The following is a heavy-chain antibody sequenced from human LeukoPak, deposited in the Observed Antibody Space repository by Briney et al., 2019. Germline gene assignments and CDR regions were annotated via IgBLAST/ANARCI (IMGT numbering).Heavy chain of an antibody. CDR1: GFTFSSYE. V-gene: IGHV3-48*03. J-gene: IGHJ4*02. Sequence: QSGGSLRLSCAASGFTFSSYEMNWVRQAPGKGLEWVSYISSGGGTIYYADSVKGRFTISRDNAKNSLYLQMNSLRAEDTAVYYCARGSSPTDYWGQGTLVTVSS. CDR3: ARGSSPTDY. CDR2: ISSGGGTI.